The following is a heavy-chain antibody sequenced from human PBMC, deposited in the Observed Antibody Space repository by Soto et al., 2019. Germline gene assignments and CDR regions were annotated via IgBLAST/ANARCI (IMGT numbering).Heavy chain of an antibody. J-gene: IGHJ5*02. V-gene: IGHV1-69*01. D-gene: IGHD3-10*01. CDR3: ARARGRITMVRGVPVPFDP. CDR1: GGTFSSYA. CDR2: IIPIFGTA. Sequence: QVQLVQSGAEVKKPGSSVKVSCKASGGTFSSYAISWVRQAPGQGLEWMGGIIPIFGTANSAQKFQGRVTITADESTSTAYMELSSLRSEDTAVYYCARARGRITMVRGVPVPFDPWGQGTLVTVSS.